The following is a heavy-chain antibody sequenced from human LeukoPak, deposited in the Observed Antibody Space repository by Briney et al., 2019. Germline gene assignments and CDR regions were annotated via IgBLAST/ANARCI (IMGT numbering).Heavy chain of an antibody. CDR2: ISSSSSYI. J-gene: IGHJ3*02. CDR1: GFTFSSYS. CDR3: ARQRGASSGWLGDAFDI. D-gene: IGHD6-19*01. V-gene: IGHV3-21*01. Sequence: GGSLRLSCAASGFTFSSYSMNWVRQAPGKGLEWVSSISSSSSYIYYADSVKGRFTISRDNAKNSLYLQMNSLRAEDTAVYYCARQRGASSGWLGDAFDIWGQGTMVTVSS.